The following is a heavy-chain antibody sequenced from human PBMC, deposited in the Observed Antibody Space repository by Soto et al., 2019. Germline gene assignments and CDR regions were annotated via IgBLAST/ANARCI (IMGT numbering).Heavy chain of an antibody. J-gene: IGHJ4*02. D-gene: IGHD3-16*01. CDR2: ISSSSSYI. CDR3: AKAPEGYIWGSPYF. Sequence: GXSLRLSCAASGFTLSSYSLNWVRQAPGKGLEWVSSISSSSSYIYYADSVKGRFTISRDNAKNSLYLQMNSLRAEDTAVYYCAKAPEGYIWGSPYFGGQGTLVTVSS. CDR1: GFTLSSYS. V-gene: IGHV3-21*04.